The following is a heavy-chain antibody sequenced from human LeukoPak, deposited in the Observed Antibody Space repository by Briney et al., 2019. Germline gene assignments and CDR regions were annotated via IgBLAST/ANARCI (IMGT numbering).Heavy chain of an antibody. V-gene: IGHV1-18*01. D-gene: IGHD6-13*01. Sequence: ASVKVSCKASGYTFTSYGISLVRQAPGQGLEWMGWISAYNGNINYAQKLQGRVTMTTDTSTSTAYMELRSLRSDDTAVYYCARAALPRSSSWNPPDYWGQGTLVTVSS. J-gene: IGHJ4*02. CDR3: ARAALPRSSSWNPPDY. CDR1: GYTFTSYG. CDR2: ISAYNGNI.